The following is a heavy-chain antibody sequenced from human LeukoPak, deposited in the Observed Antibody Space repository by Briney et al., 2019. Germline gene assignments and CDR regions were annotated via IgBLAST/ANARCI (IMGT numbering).Heavy chain of an antibody. CDR2: IYYSGST. V-gene: IGHV4-59*12. CDR3: ARDGHPYYYDSSGYYGVPDAFDI. D-gene: IGHD3-22*01. CDR1: GGSISSYY. Sequence: SETLSLTCTVSGGSISSYYWSWIRQPPGKGLEWIGYIYYSGSTKYNPSLKSRVTISVDTSKNQFSLKLSSVTAADTAVYYCARDGHPYYYDSSGYYGVPDAFDIWGQGTVVTVSS. J-gene: IGHJ3*02.